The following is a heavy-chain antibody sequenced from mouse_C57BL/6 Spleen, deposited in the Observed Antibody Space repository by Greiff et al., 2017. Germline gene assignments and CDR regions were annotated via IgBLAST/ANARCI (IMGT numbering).Heavy chain of an antibody. J-gene: IGHJ4*01. D-gene: IGHD2-4*01. V-gene: IGHV10-1*01. Sequence: EVQRVESGGGLVQPKGSLKLSCAASGFSFNTYAMNWVRQAPGKGLEWVARIRSKSNNYATYYADSVKDRFTISRDDSESMLYLQMNNLKTEDTAMYYCVRHEGLRRSMDYWGQGTSVTVSS. CDR2: IRSKSNNYAT. CDR1: GFSFNTYA. CDR3: VRHEGLRRSMDY.